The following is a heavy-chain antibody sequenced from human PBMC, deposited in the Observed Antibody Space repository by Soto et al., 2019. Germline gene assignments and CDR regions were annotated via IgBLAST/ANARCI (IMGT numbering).Heavy chain of an antibody. CDR1: GATFNDYT. CDR3: ASGKSQITQERMGFYYYMDV. V-gene: IGHV1-69*08. J-gene: IGHJ6*03. D-gene: IGHD1-1*01. Sequence: QVQLVQSGAEVKKPGSSVRISCAASGATFNDYTFTWVRRAPGQGLEWMGRVIPLLDASNYAEKFQDRVTITADRYTSTVYMELSGLKSEDAAIYYCASGKSQITQERMGFYYYMDVWGKGTTVTVSS. CDR2: VIPLLDAS.